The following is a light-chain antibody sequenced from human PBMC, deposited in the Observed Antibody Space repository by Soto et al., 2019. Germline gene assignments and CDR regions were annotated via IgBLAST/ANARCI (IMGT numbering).Light chain of an antibody. J-gene: IGLJ3*02. V-gene: IGLV2-11*01. CDR3: CSYAGSYTWV. CDR2: DVS. CDR1: SSDVGGYNY. Sequence: QSALTQPRSVSGSPGQSVTISCTGTSSDVGGYNYVSWDQQHPGKAPKLMIYDVSKRPSGVPHRFSGSKSGNTASLTISGLQAEDEADYYCCSYAGSYTWVFGGGTQLTVL.